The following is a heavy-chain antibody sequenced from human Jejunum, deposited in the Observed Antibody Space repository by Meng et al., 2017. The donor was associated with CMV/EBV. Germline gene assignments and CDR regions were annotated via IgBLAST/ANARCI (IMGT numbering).Heavy chain of an antibody. CDR3: GRNRVDY. V-gene: IGHV3-23*01. CDR2: ISGSTGST. CDR1: GFTFSSYA. D-gene: IGHD1-14*01. J-gene: IGHJ4*02. Sequence: LRLSCAASGFTFSSYAMSWVRQARGKGLECVSTISGSTGSTYYADSVKGRFTISRDNSKSSLYLQMNSLRAEDTAVYYCGRNRVDYWGQGTLVTVSS.